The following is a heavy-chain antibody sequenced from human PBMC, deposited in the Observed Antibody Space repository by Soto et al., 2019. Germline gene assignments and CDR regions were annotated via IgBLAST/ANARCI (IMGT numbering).Heavy chain of an antibody. D-gene: IGHD3-10*01. CDR3: ARGEITLLGGMDV. J-gene: IGHJ6*02. CDR2: INHSGSS. Sequence: SETLSLTCTVSGGSFRGYYWGWVRQPPGKGLEWIGEINHSGSSNYHPSLKSRVTISVATSKNQFSLTVNSVTPADTAVYYCARGEITLLGGMDVSGQGPTVTVSS. V-gene: IGHV4-34*01. CDR1: GGSFRGYY.